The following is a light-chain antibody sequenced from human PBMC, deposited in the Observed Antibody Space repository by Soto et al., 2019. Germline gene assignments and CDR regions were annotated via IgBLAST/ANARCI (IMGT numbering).Light chain of an antibody. CDR1: SSDVGAYNR. Sequence: QSVLTQPASVSGSPGQSITISCTGTSSDVGAYNRVSWYQQYPGTPPKLMISEVNNRPSGVPDRFSGSKSGNTASLTISGLQAEDEADYYCSLYTSSSTVAFGGGTQLTVL. CDR3: SLYTSSSTVA. CDR2: EVN. J-gene: IGLJ2*01. V-gene: IGLV2-18*01.